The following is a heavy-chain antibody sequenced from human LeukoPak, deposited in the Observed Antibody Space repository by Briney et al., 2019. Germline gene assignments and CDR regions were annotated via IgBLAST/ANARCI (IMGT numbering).Heavy chain of an antibody. V-gene: IGHV4-34*01. CDR2: INHSGST. CDR1: RGSFSGYY. J-gene: IGHJ5*02. CDR3: ARGLIAARFVWFDP. Sequence: SETLSLTCAVYRGSFSGYYWSWIRQPPGKGLEWIGEINHSGSTNYNPSLKSRVTISVDTSKNQFSLKLSSVTAADTAVYYCARGLIAARFVWFDPWGQGTLVTVSS. D-gene: IGHD6-6*01.